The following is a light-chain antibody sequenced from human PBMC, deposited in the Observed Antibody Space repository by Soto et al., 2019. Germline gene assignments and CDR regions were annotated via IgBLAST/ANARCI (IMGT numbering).Light chain of an antibody. CDR3: SSYTSGSTLV. CDR1: SSDVGGYNY. V-gene: IGLV2-14*03. J-gene: IGLJ2*01. CDR2: DVS. Sequence: QSVLTQPASVSGSPGQSITISCTGTSSDVGGYNYVSWYQQHPGKAPNLMIYDVSDRPSGVSSRFSGSKSGNTASLTISGLQAEDEADYYCSSYTSGSTLVFGGGTKLTVL.